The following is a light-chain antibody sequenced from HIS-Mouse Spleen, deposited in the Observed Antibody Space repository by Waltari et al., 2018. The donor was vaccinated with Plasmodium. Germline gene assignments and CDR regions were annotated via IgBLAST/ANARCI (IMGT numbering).Light chain of an antibody. CDR1: QSVSSSY. Sequence: EIVLTQSPGTLSLSPGERATLSCRASQSVSSSYLAWYQQKPGQAPRLIIYGASSRATGIPDRFSGSGYGTDFTLTISRLEPEDFAVYYCQQYGSSPYTFGQGTKLEIK. CDR2: GAS. V-gene: IGKV3-20*01. J-gene: IGKJ2*01. CDR3: QQYGSSPYT.